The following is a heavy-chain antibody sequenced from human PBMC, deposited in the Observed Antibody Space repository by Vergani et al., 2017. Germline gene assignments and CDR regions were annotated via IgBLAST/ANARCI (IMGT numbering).Heavy chain of an antibody. Sequence: QVQLVQSGAEVKKPGSSVKVSCKASGGTFSSYAISWVRQAPGQGLEWMGGIIPIFGTANYAQKFQGRVTITADESTSTAYMELSSLRSEDTAVYYCARGGINYYGSGSYYNLDDYWGQGTLVTVSS. CDR2: IIPIFGTA. J-gene: IGHJ4*02. V-gene: IGHV1-69*01. D-gene: IGHD3-10*01. CDR3: ARGGINYYGSGSYYNLDDY. CDR1: GGTFSSYA.